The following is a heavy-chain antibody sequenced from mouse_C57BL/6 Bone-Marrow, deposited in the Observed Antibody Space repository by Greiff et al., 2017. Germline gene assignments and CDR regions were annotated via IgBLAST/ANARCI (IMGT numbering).Heavy chain of an antibody. CDR3: ARGEGLRRWFAY. D-gene: IGHD2-4*01. CDR1: GYTFTDYN. V-gene: IGHV1-22*01. J-gene: IGHJ3*01. Sequence: EVQLQQSGPELVKPGASVKMSCKASGYTFTDYNMHWVKQSHGKSLEWIGYINPNNGGTSYNQKFKGKATLTVNKSSSTAYMELRSLTSEDSAVYYCARGEGLRRWFAYWGQGTLVTVSA. CDR2: INPNNGGT.